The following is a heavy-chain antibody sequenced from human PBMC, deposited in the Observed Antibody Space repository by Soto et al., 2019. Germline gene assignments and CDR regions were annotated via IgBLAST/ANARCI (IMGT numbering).Heavy chain of an antibody. CDR2: ISGSGGST. CDR1: GFTFSSYA. J-gene: IGHJ4*02. V-gene: IGHV3-23*01. Sequence: LRLSCAASGFTFSSYAMSGVRQAPGKGLEWVSAISGSGGSTYYADSVKGRFTISRDNSKNTLYLQMNSLRAEDTAVYYCAKVGFKLQQLVPRKYFDYWGQGTLVTVYS. CDR3: AKVGFKLQQLVPRKYFDY. D-gene: IGHD6-6*01.